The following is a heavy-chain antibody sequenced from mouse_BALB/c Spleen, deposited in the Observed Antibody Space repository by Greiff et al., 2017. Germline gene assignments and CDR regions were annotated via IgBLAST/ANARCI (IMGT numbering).Heavy chain of an antibody. J-gene: IGHJ2*01. Sequence: EVQLQESGPGLVKPSQSLSLTCSVTGYSITSGYYWNWIRQFPGNKLEWMGYISYDGSNNYNPSLKNRIPITRDTSKNQFFLKLNSVTTEDTATYYCARVGYGSSYDYYFDYWGQGTTLTVSS. D-gene: IGHD1-1*01. V-gene: IGHV3-6*02. CDR1: GYSITSGYY. CDR3: ARVGYGSSYDYYFDY. CDR2: ISYDGSN.